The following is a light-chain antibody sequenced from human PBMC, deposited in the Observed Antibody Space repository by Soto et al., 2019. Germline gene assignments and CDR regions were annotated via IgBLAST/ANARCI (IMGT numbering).Light chain of an antibody. Sequence: DIQMTQSPSSLSASVGDRVTITCQASQDISNYLNRYQQKPGKAPKLLIYDASNLETGVPSRFSGSGSGTDVTFTISSLQPEDIATYYCQQYDNLITFGQGTRLEIK. CDR2: DAS. CDR3: QQYDNLIT. CDR1: QDISNY. V-gene: IGKV1-33*01. J-gene: IGKJ5*01.